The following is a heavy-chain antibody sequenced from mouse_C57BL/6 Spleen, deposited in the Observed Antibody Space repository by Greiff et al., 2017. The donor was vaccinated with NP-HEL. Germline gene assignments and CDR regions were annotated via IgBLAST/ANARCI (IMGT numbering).Heavy chain of an antibody. D-gene: IGHD2-5*01. CDR2: ISSGGDYI. CDR3: TRGTYYSNEDYFDY. J-gene: IGHJ2*01. CDR1: GFTFSSYA. Sequence: EVKLVESGEGLVKPGGSLKLSCAASGFTFSSYAMSWVRQTPEKRLEWVAYISSGGDYIYYADNVKGRFTISRDNARNTLYLQMSSLKSEDTAMYYCTRGTYYSNEDYFDYWGQGTTLTVSS. V-gene: IGHV5-9-1*02.